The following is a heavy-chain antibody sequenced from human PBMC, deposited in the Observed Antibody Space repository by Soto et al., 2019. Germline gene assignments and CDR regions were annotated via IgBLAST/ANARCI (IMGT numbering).Heavy chain of an antibody. CDR3: GLEPTGTGGFDY. D-gene: IGHD7-27*01. CDR1: GHTFIGHH. J-gene: IGHJ4*02. CDR2: IYLDNDNR. Sequence: QVQLVQSGAEVKKPGASVKVSCKASGHTFIGHHMHWVRQAPGQGLEWMGYIYLDNDNRASGQKFQGRVPTPRDTSLTTADMEVSGLRSDDRAVYYCGLEPTGTGGFDYWGQGTLVTVSS. V-gene: IGHV1-2*02.